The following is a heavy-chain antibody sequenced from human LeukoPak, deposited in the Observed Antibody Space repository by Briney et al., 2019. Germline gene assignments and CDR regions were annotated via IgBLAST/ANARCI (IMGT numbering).Heavy chain of an antibody. J-gene: IGHJ6*02. CDR1: GFTFSSYD. D-gene: IGHD6-13*01. CDR3: ARDRRVAAANWGYYYGMDV. V-gene: IGHV3-13*01. Sequence: GGSLRLSCAASGFTFSSYDMHWVRQATGKGLEWVSAIGTAGDTYYPGSVKGRFTISRENAKNSLYLQMNSLRAGDTAVYYCARDRRVAAANWGYYYGMDVWGQGTTVTVSS. CDR2: IGTAGDT.